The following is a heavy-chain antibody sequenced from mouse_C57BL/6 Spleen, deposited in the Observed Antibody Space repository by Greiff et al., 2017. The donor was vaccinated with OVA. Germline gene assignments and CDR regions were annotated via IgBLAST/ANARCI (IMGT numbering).Heavy chain of an antibody. D-gene: IGHD2-4*01. CDR3: ARENDCAGDY. CDR1: GYTFTSYT. V-gene: IGHV1-4*01. CDR2: INPSSGYT. Sequence: QVQLQQSGAELARPGASVKMSCKASGYTFTSYTMHWVKQRPGQGLEWIGYINPSSGYTKYNQKFKDKATLTADKSSSHAYMQLSSLTSEDSAVYYCARENDCAGDYWGQGTTLTVSS. J-gene: IGHJ2*01.